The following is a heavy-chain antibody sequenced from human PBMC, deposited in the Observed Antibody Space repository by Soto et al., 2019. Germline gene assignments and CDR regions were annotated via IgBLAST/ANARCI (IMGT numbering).Heavy chain of an antibody. V-gene: IGHV3-23*01. J-gene: IGHJ5*02. Sequence: EVQLLESGGGLVQPGGSLRLSCAASGFTFSSYAMSWVRQAPGKGLEWVSAISGSGGSTYYADSVKGRFTISRDNSKNTLYMQMNSLRAEDTAVYYCAKDLLLWFGSDNWFAPWGQGTLVTVSS. D-gene: IGHD3-10*01. CDR1: GFTFSSYA. CDR2: ISGSGGST. CDR3: AKDLLLWFGSDNWFAP.